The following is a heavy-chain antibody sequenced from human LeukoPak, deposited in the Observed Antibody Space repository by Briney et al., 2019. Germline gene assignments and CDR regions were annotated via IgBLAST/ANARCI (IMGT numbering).Heavy chain of an antibody. Sequence: GGSLRLSCAASGFTFSNYWMHWVRQAPGKGLVWVSRINSDGSNTSYADSVKGRFTISRDNAKNTLYLQMNSLRAGDTAVYYCARVGYCSGGSCYGVDYWGQGILVTVSS. CDR2: INSDGSNT. D-gene: IGHD2-15*01. CDR3: ARVGYCSGGSCYGVDY. V-gene: IGHV3-74*01. CDR1: GFTFSNYW. J-gene: IGHJ4*02.